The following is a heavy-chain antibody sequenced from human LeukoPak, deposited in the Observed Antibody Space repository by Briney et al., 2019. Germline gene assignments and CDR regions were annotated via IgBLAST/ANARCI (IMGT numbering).Heavy chain of an antibody. D-gene: IGHD2-2*02. V-gene: IGHV1-8*01. J-gene: IGHJ5*02. CDR1: GYTFTSYD. CDR3: ARGLSCSSTSCYRWFDP. Sequence: ASVKVSCKASGYTFTSYDINWVRQATGQGLEWMGWTNPNSGNTGYAQKFQGRVTMTRNTSISTAYMELSSLRSEDTAVYYCARGLSCSSTSCYRWFDPWGQGTLVTVSS. CDR2: TNPNSGNT.